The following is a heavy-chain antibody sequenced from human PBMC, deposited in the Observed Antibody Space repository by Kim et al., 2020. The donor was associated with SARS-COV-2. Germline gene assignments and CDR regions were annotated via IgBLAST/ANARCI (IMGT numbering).Heavy chain of an antibody. Sequence: SVKVSCKASGGTFSSYAISWVRQAPGQGLEWMGGIIPIFGTANYAQKFQGRVTITADESTRPAYMELSSLRSEDTAVYYCASLTVQLKNMDVWGQGTT. CDR2: IIPIFGTA. V-gene: IGHV1-69*13. CDR1: GGTFSSYA. D-gene: IGHD1-1*01. J-gene: IGHJ6*02. CDR3: ASLTVQLKNMDV.